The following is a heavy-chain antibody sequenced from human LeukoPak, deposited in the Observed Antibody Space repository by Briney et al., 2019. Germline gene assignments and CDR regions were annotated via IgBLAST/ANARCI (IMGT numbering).Heavy chain of an antibody. Sequence: SVKVSCKASGGTFSRHAFTWVRQAPGQGLEWMGGIIPFFGTSNYAQKFQGRVTITADESTSTAYMELSSLRSEDTAVYYCARRAHYDFWSGYYTGYYYYYMDVWGKGTTVTVSS. J-gene: IGHJ6*03. CDR1: GGTFSRHA. CDR2: IIPFFGTS. V-gene: IGHV1-69*13. CDR3: ARRAHYDFWSGYYTGYYYYYMDV. D-gene: IGHD3-3*01.